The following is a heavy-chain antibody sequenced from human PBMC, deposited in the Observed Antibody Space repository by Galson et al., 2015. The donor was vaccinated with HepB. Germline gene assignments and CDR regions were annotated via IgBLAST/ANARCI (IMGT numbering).Heavy chain of an antibody. CDR3: AKDRTTMVRGVMYYYYYGMDV. CDR1: GFTFSSYG. V-gene: IGHV3-33*06. J-gene: IGHJ6*02. CDR2: IWYDGSNK. Sequence: SLRLSCAASGFTFSSYGMHWVRQVPGKGLEWVAVIWYDGSNKYYADSVKGRFTISRDNSKNTLYLQMNSLRAEDTAVYYCAKDRTTMVRGVMYYYYYGMDVWGQGTTVTVSS. D-gene: IGHD3-10*01.